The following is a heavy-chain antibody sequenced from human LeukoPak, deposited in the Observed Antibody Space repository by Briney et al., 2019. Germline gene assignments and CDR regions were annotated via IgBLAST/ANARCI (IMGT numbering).Heavy chain of an antibody. Sequence: GGSLRLSCAASGFTFSSYAMHWVRQAPGKGLEYVSAISSNGGSTYYANSVKGRFTISRDNAKNSLYLQMNSLRAEDTAVYYCARDGAWAIFGVVSRNDAFDIWGQGTMVTVSS. CDR1: GFTFSSYA. D-gene: IGHD3-3*01. CDR2: ISSNGGST. CDR3: ARDGAWAIFGVVSRNDAFDI. V-gene: IGHV3-64*04. J-gene: IGHJ3*02.